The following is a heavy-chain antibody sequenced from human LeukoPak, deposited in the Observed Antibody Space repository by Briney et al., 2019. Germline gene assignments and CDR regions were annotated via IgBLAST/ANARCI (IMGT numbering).Heavy chain of an antibody. D-gene: IGHD6-13*01. Sequence: PGRSLRLSCAASGFTFSSYAMHWVRQAPGKGREWVAVISYDGSNKYYADSVKGRFTISRDNSKNTLYLQMNSLRAEDTAVYYCARDGYDAFDIWGQGTMVTVSS. CDR1: GFTFSSYA. V-gene: IGHV3-30*04. J-gene: IGHJ3*02. CDR2: ISYDGSNK. CDR3: ARDGYDAFDI.